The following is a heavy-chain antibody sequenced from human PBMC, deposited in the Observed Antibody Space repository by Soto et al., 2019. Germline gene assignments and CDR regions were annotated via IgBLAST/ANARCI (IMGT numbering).Heavy chain of an antibody. CDR3: ANLYGSGSYYNLPYYYYYMDV. J-gene: IGHJ6*03. CDR2: MNPNSGNT. D-gene: IGHD3-10*01. V-gene: IGHV1-8*01. Sequence: ASVKVSCKASGYTFTSYDINWVRQATGQGLEWMGWMNPNSGNTGYAQKFQGRATMTRNTYISTAYMELSSLRSEDTAVYYCANLYGSGSYYNLPYYYYYMDVWGKGTTVTVSS. CDR1: GYTFTSYD.